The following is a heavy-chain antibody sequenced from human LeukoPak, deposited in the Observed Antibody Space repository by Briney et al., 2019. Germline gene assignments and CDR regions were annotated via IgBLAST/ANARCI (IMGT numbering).Heavy chain of an antibody. D-gene: IGHD4-17*01. CDR1: GYLISSGYY. J-gene: IGHJ4*02. CDR2: IYHSWST. V-gene: IGHV4-38-2*01. CDR3: ARITVTTLPDDY. Sequence: SETLSLTCAVSGYLISSGYYWGWIRQPPGKGLEWIGSIYHSWSTYYNPSLKSRVTISVDTSKNQFSLKLSSVTAADTAVYYCARITVTTLPDDYWGQGTLVTVSS.